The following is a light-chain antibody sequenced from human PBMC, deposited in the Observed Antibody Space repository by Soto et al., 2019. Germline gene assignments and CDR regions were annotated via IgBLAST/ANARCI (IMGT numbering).Light chain of an antibody. Sequence: QSALTQPPSASGSPGHSVTISCTGTSSDVGGYNYVSWYQQHPGKAPQLMIYEVSRRPSGVPDRFSGSKSGNTASLTVSGLQAEDEADYYCSSYAGSNNLLFGGGTQLTV. CDR3: SSYAGSNNLL. J-gene: IGLJ2*01. CDR2: EVS. CDR1: SSDVGGYNY. V-gene: IGLV2-8*01.